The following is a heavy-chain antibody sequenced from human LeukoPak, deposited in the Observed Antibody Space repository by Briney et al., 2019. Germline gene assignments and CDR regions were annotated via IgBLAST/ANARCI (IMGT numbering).Heavy chain of an antibody. J-gene: IGHJ4*02. Sequence: ASVKVSCKASGGTFSSYTISWVRQAPGQGLEWMGRIIPILGIANYAQKFQGRVTITADKSTSTAYMELSSLRSEDTGVYYCESAAPSYGSGVDYWGQGTLVTVSS. CDR3: ESAAPSYGSGVDY. CDR2: IIPILGIA. D-gene: IGHD5-18*01. CDR1: GGTFSSYT. V-gene: IGHV1-69*02.